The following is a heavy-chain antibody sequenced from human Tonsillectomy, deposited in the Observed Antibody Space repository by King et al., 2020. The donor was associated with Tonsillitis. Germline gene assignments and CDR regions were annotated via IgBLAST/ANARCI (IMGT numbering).Heavy chain of an antibody. V-gene: IGHV4-34*01. D-gene: IGHD6-13*01. CDR3: ARGGSSSWHDPKFLQY. J-gene: IGHJ1*01. CDR2: FNIIEST. Sequence: VQLQQWGTGLLKPSETLSLTCGVYGGSLNGYYWSWIRQTPGRGLEWFEEFNIIESTNNTPSLKSRVPVSVDTSNNQFSLNVRSVSAADTAVYFCARGGSSSWHDPKFLQYWGQGTQVTVSS. CDR1: GGSLNGYY.